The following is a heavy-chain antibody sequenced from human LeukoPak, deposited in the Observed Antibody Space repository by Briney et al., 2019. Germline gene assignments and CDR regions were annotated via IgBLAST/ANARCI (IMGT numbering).Heavy chain of an antibody. V-gene: IGHV4-59*01. J-gene: IGHJ5*02. CDR3: AKRQWPTNWFDP. CDR1: GGSISSYY. Sequence: SETLSLTCTVSGGSISSYYWSWIRQPPGKGLEWIGYIYYSGSTNYNPSLKSRVTMSVDTSKNQFSLKLSSVTAADTAVYYCAKRQWPTNWFDPWGQGTLVTVSS. D-gene: IGHD6-19*01. CDR2: IYYSGST.